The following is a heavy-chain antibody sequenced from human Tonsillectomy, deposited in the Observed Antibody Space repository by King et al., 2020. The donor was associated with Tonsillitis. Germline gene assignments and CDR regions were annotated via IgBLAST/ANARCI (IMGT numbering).Heavy chain of an antibody. Sequence: VQLVESGGGLVQPGGSLRLSCAASGFTFRSYDMHWVRQATGKGLEWVSAICTVGDTYYPGSVKGRFTNSRENAKNSLYLQMNSLRAEDTAVYYCARVSYGSGSYDYWGQGTLVTVSS. CDR1: GFTFRSYD. CDR3: ARVSYGSGSYDY. D-gene: IGHD3-10*01. V-gene: IGHV3-13*01. CDR2: ICTVGDT. J-gene: IGHJ4*02.